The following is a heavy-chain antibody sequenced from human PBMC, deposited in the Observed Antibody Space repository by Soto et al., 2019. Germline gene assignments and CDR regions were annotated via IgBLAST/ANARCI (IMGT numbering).Heavy chain of an antibody. V-gene: IGHV3-9*01. CDR2: ISWNGGNI. J-gene: IGHJ4*02. CDR1: GFTFDDYA. CDR3: ARDIYSSSSGQDY. D-gene: IGHD6-6*01. Sequence: EVQLVESGGGLVQPGRSLRLSCAASGFTFDDYAMHWVRQAPGKGLEWVSGISWNGGNIGYADSVKGRFTISRDNAKNSLFLQMNSLRADDTALYFCARDIYSSSSGQDYWGQGTPVTVSS.